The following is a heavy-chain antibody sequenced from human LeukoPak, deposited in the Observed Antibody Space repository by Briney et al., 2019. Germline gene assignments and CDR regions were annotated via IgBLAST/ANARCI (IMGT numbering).Heavy chain of an antibody. Sequence: GGSLRPSCAASGFTFSSYVMHWVGQAPGKGLKWVEVISYDGINKYYADSVKGRFTISRGNSKNTLYLQMNSLRAEDTAVYYCAKDRISTVTTLTLSYNWFDPWGQGTLVTVSS. CDR3: AKDRISTVTTLTLSYNWFDP. D-gene: IGHD4-17*01. CDR2: ISYDGINK. V-gene: IGHV3-30*04. J-gene: IGHJ5*02. CDR1: GFTFSSYV.